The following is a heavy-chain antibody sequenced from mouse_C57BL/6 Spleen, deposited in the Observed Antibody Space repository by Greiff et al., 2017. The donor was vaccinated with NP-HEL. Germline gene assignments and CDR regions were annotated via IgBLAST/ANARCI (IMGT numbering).Heavy chain of an antibody. CDR2: IYPRDGST. J-gene: IGHJ3*01. CDR3: ARKPDYGSRRAWFAY. CDR1: GYTFTDHT. D-gene: IGHD1-1*01. V-gene: IGHV1-78*01. Sequence: VQLQQSDAELVKPGASVKISCKVSGYTFTDHTIHWMKQRPEQGLEWIGYIYPRDGSTKYNEKFKGKATLTADKSSSTAYMQLNSLTSEDSAVYFCARKPDYGSRRAWFAYWGQGTLVTVSA.